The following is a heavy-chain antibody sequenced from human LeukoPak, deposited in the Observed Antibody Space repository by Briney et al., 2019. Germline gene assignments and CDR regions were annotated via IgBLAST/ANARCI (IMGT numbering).Heavy chain of an antibody. Sequence: GGSLRLSCAASGFTFSTYGMHWVRQAPGKGLVWVSRLNTDGSTTDYADSVKGRFSISRDNAKNTLYLQMNSLRVEDTAVYYCARDQVLWWKPVGNFDLWGRGTLVTVSP. J-gene: IGHJ2*01. V-gene: IGHV3-74*01. CDR2: LNTDGSTT. D-gene: IGHD2-21*01. CDR1: GFTFSTYG. CDR3: ARDQVLWWKPVGNFDL.